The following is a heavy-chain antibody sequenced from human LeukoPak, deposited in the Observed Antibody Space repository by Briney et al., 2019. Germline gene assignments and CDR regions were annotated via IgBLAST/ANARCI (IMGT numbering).Heavy chain of an antibody. CDR2: ISYDGNNK. D-gene: IGHD2-8*01. CDR1: GFTFSPYA. CDR3: AGSIGYCTSGVCAEGLHY. J-gene: IGHJ4*02. Sequence: PGRSLRLSCAASGFTFSPYAMHWVRQAPGKGLEWVALISYDGNNKYYADSVKGRFSISRDNSKNTLFLQMNSLRVDDTAVYYCAGSIGYCTSGVCAEGLHYWGQGTLVTVSS. V-gene: IGHV3-30*01.